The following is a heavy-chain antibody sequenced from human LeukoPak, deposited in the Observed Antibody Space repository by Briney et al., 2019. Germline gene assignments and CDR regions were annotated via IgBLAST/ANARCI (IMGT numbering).Heavy chain of an antibody. D-gene: IGHD2-21*02. V-gene: IGHV1-69*05. CDR1: GGTFSSYA. CDR3: ARDEGYCGGDCYSSGFDY. Sequence: SVKVSCMASGGTFSSYAISWVRQAPGQGLEWMGRIIPIFGTANYAQKFQGRVTITTDESTSTAYVELSSLRSEDTAVYYCARDEGYCGGDCYSSGFDYWGQGTLVTVS. CDR2: IIPIFGTA. J-gene: IGHJ4*02.